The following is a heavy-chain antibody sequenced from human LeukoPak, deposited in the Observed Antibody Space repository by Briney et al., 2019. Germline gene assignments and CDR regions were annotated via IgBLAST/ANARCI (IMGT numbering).Heavy chain of an antibody. D-gene: IGHD1-26*01. CDR1: GFTFSSYS. J-gene: IGHJ3*02. CDR3: TTDVPLVGASALDAFDI. V-gene: IGHV3-21*01. CDR2: ISSSSSYI. Sequence: GGSLRLSCAASGFTFSSYSMNWVRQAPGKGLEWVSSISSSSSYIYYADSVKGRFTISRDNAKNSLYLQMNSLRAEDTAVYYCTTDVPLVGASALDAFDIWGQGTMVTVSS.